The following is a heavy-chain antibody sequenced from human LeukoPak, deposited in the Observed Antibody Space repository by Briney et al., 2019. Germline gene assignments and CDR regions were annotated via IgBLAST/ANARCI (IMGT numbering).Heavy chain of an antibody. D-gene: IGHD5-18*01. CDR1: SFTFSNAW. CDR3: IRDGGYRFALYWSFDL. J-gene: IGHJ2*01. CDR2: IKSKTDGATA. Sequence: GGSLRLTCAASSFTFSNAWMNWVRQAPGKGLEWVGRIKSKTDGATAEYAAPVKGRFTISRDDSKNTLYLQMNSLKTEDTAMYYCIRDGGYRFALYWSFDLWGRGTLVTVSS. V-gene: IGHV3-15*07.